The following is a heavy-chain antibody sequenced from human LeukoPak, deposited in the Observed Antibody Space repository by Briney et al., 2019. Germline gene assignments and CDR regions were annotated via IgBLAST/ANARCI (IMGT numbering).Heavy chain of an antibody. CDR1: GGSIRSYY. Sequence: SETLSLTCTVSGGSIRSYYWSWMRQPPGKGLEWIGYIYYSGSTNYNPSLTSRVTISVDTSKNQFSLKLSSVTATDTAVYYCARGDRNGWYFDCWGQGTLVTVSS. D-gene: IGHD6-19*01. J-gene: IGHJ4*02. CDR2: IYYSGST. CDR3: ARGDRNGWYFDC. V-gene: IGHV4-59*01.